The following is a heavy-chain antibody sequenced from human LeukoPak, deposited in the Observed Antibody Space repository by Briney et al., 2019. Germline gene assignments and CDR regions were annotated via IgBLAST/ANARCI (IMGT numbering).Heavy chain of an antibody. J-gene: IGHJ1*01. Sequence: GGSLRLSCAGSGLIFSTAWMSWVRPAPGKGREGVGRIKSKTDGRTTARAVRVEATFIISRDDSKHTLYVQIRTLRTGDRPMYYGTTVGYYDNNGGQGTLVTVSS. CDR2: IKSKTDGRTT. CDR1: GLIFSTAW. V-gene: IGHV3-15*01. D-gene: IGHD3-22*01. CDR3: TTVGYYDNN.